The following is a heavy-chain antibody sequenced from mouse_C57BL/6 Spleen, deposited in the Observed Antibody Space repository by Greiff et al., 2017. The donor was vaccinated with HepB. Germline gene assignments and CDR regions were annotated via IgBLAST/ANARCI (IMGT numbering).Heavy chain of an antibody. CDR2: IDPSDSYT. D-gene: IGHD1-1*01. J-gene: IGHJ2*01. V-gene: IGHV1-69*01. Sequence: QVQLQQPGAELVMPGASVKLSCKASGYTFTSYWMHWVKQRPGQGLEWIGEIDPSDSYTNYNQKFKGKSTLTVDKSSSTAYMQLSSLTSEDSAVYYCARFDTTVVANGYFDYWGQGTTLTVSS. CDR1: GYTFTSYW. CDR3: ARFDTTVVANGYFDY.